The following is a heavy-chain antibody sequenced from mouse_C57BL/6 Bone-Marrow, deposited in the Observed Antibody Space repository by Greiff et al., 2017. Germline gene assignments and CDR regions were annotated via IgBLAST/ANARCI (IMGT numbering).Heavy chain of an antibody. V-gene: IGHV1-55*01. Sequence: QVQLQQPGAELVKPGASVKMSCKASGYTFTSYWITWVKQRPGQGLEWIGDIYPTSGRTNYNEKFKRKAILTVDTSSTTAYMQLSSLTSEDSAVFYCARSGPLGRSFDYWGQGTTLTVSS. CDR2: IYPTSGRT. J-gene: IGHJ2*01. D-gene: IGHD4-1*01. CDR3: ARSGPLGRSFDY. CDR1: GYTFTSYW.